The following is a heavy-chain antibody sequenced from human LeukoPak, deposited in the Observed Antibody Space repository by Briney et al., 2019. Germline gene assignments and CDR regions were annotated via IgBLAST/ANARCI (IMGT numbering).Heavy chain of an antibody. Sequence: PGGSLRLSCAASGFTFSSYAMSWVRQAPGKGLEWVSAISGSGGSTFYADSVKGRLTISRDSSKNTLCLQMNSLRAEDTAVYYCAGLSIAAFTYYFEYWGQGTLVTVSS. D-gene: IGHD6-6*01. CDR3: AGLSIAAFTYYFEY. V-gene: IGHV3-23*01. CDR1: GFTFSSYA. CDR2: ISGSGGST. J-gene: IGHJ4*02.